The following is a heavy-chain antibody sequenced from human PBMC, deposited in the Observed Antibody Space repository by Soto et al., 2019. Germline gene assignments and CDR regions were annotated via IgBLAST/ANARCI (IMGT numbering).Heavy chain of an antibody. V-gene: IGHV5-10-1*01. Sequence: GESLKRSCKGSGDSFTGYCIRWVLQMPGKGLEWMGRIDPSDSYTNYSPSFQGHVTISADKSISTAYLQWSSLKASDTAMYYCASDQMVYAGPDYWGQGTLVTVSS. CDR1: GDSFTGYC. D-gene: IGHD2-8*01. J-gene: IGHJ4*02. CDR2: IDPSDSYT. CDR3: ASDQMVYAGPDY.